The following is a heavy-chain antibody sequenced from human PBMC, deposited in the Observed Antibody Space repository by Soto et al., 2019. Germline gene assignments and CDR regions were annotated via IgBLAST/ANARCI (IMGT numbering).Heavy chain of an antibody. CDR2: INPSGGST. V-gene: IGHV1-46*01. J-gene: IGHJ4*02. Sequence: QVQLVQSGAEVKKPGASVKVSCKASGYTFTSYYMHWVRQAPGQGLEWMGIINPSGGSTSYAQKCQGXGTXTXVTSTSTVYMELSSLRSEDTAVYYCARGVSGATTGDWGQGTLVTVSS. CDR1: GYTFTSYY. D-gene: IGHD5-12*01. CDR3: ARGVSGATTGD.